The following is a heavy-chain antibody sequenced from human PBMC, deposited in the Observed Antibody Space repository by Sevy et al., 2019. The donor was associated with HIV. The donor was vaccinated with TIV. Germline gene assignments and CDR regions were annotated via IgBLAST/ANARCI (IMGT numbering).Heavy chain of an antibody. J-gene: IGHJ4*02. CDR1: GYTFTGYY. V-gene: IGHV1-2*02. CDR2: INPNSGGT. CDR3: AREAYCSGGSCYSEKFDY. D-gene: IGHD2-15*01. Sequence: ASVKVSCKASGYTFTGYYMHWVRQAPGQGLEWMGWINPNSGGTNYAQKFQGRVTMTRDTSISTAYMELSRLRSDDTAVYYCAREAYCSGGSCYSEKFDYWGQGTLVTVSS.